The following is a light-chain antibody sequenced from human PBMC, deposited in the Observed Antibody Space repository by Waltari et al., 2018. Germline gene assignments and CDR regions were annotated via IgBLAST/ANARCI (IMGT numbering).Light chain of an antibody. Sequence: QSVLTQPPSASGTPGQRVTISCSGSSSNIGSHTVNWYQQLPGTAPKLLIYSNNQRPSGVPDRFSGSKSGTSASLAIRGLQSEDEADYHCAAWDDSMNGLWVFGGGTKLTVL. CDR2: SNN. CDR1: SSNIGSHT. CDR3: AAWDDSMNGLWV. V-gene: IGLV1-44*01. J-gene: IGLJ3*02.